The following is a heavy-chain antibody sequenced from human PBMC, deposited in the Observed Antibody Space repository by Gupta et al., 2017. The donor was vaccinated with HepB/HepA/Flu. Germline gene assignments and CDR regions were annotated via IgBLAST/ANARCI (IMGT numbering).Heavy chain of an antibody. Sequence: QVQLVQPGAEVSKSGPSVQVSCNAYGGTFSSYAISWVRQAPGHGLEWVGGITPIFGTANYAQKCQGRVTITADRSTGTAYMEVSSLRSKGTAVDDCARCNWYGDYPADYYYYYMDVWGKGTTVTDSS. CDR2: ITPIFGTA. D-gene: IGHD3-10*01. CDR3: ARCNWYGDYPADYYYYYMDV. V-gene: IGHV1-69*06. J-gene: IGHJ6*03. CDR1: GGTFSSYA.